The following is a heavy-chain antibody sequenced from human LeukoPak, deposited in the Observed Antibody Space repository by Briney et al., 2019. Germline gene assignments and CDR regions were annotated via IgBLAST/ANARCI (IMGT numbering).Heavy chain of an antibody. J-gene: IGHJ4*02. CDR1: GFTFSSYA. V-gene: IGHV3-64D*06. Sequence: TGGSLRLSCSASGFTFSSYAMHWVRQAPGKGLEYVSAISSNGGSTYYADSVKGRFTISRDNSKYTLYLQMSSLRAEDTAVYYCVKDRGGYSYGFDYWGQGTLVTVSS. CDR3: VKDRGGYSYGFDY. D-gene: IGHD5-18*01. CDR2: ISSNGGST.